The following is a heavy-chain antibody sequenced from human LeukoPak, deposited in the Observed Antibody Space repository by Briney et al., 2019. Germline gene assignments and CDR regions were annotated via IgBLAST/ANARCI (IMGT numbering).Heavy chain of an antibody. D-gene: IGHD6-13*01. J-gene: IGHJ3*02. CDR1: GGSISSGGYS. Sequence: PSETLSLTCAVSGGSISSGGYSWSWIRQPPGKGLEWIGYIYHSGSTYYNPSLKSRVTISVDRSKNQFSLKLSSVTAADTAVYYCARDRGSIAAPVLDAFDIWGQGTMVTVSS. CDR2: IYHSGST. CDR3: ARDRGSIAAPVLDAFDI. V-gene: IGHV4-30-2*01.